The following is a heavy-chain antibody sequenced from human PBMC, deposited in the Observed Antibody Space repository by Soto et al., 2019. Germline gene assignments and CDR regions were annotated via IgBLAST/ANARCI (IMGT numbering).Heavy chain of an antibody. D-gene: IGHD2-21*01. CDR3: ARAVVNWFDP. Sequence: SETLSLTCTVSSGSISGHYWNWIRQPPGKGLEWIGYIYYSGSTNYNPSLKSRVTISVDTSKNQFSLKLSSVTAADTAVYYCARAVVNWFDPWGQGTLVTVSS. CDR2: IYYSGST. CDR1: SGSISGHY. V-gene: IGHV4-59*11. J-gene: IGHJ5*02.